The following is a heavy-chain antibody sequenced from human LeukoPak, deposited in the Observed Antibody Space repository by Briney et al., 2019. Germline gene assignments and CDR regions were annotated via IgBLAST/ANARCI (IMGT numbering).Heavy chain of an antibody. V-gene: IGHV3-21*04. Sequence: GGSLRLSCAASGFTFSSYSMNWVRQAPRKGLEWVSSISSSSSYIYYADSVKGRFTISRDNAKNSLYLQMNSLRAEDTAVYYCAKDVPKWELRRRFDYWGQGTLVTVSS. CDR3: AKDVPKWELRRRFDY. CDR1: GFTFSSYS. CDR2: ISSSSSYI. J-gene: IGHJ4*02. D-gene: IGHD1-26*01.